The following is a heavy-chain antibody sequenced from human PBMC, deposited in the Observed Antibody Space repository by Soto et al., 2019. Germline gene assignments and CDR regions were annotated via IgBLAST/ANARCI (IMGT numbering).Heavy chain of an antibody. D-gene: IGHD4-4*01. Sequence: PGGSLRLSCAASGFTFSSYSMNWVRQAPGKGLEWVSYISSSSSTIYYADSVKGRFTISRDNAKNSLYLQMNSLRAEDTAVYYCARIVDYSNYAAYFDYWGQGTLVTVSS. CDR2: ISSSSSTI. CDR3: ARIVDYSNYAAYFDY. J-gene: IGHJ4*02. CDR1: GFTFSSYS. V-gene: IGHV3-48*01.